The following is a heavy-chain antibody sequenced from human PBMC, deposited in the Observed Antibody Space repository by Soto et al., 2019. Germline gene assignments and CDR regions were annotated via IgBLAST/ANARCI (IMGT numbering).Heavy chain of an antibody. CDR3: ARGEPYYYDTSGFEYFDYFDL. D-gene: IGHD3-22*01. Sequence: QVQLQESGPGLVKPSETLSLTCTVSGGSISTYYWSWIRLPPGKGLEWIGFIYYDGRTNFNPSLKSRVSIFVDTSKNQFSLKLNSVTAADTAVYFCARGEPYYYDTSGFEYFDYFDLWGRGIPVTVSS. J-gene: IGHJ4*02. CDR1: GGSISTYY. V-gene: IGHV4-59*12. CDR2: IYYDGRT.